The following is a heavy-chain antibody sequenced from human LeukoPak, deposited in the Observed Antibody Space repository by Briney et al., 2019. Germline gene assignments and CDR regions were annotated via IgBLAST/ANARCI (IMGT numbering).Heavy chain of an antibody. J-gene: IGHJ4*02. CDR1: GFTFSSYA. Sequence: AGGSLRLSCAASGFTFSSYAMSWVRQAPGKGLEWVSAISGSGGSTYYADSVKGRFTISRDNSKNTLYLQMNSLRAEDTAVYYCAKDRDSSGYYDVWTDYWGQGTLVTVSS. V-gene: IGHV3-23*01. CDR3: AKDRDSSGYYDVWTDY. D-gene: IGHD3-22*01. CDR2: ISGSGGST.